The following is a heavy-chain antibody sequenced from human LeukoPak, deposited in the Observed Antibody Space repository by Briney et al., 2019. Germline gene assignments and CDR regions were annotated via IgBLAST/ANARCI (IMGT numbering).Heavy chain of an antibody. J-gene: IGHJ4*02. CDR2: ISSSSSTI. V-gene: IGHV3-48*01. CDR3: AKDGTSTSPFDY. D-gene: IGHD2/OR15-2a*01. CDR1: GFTPSSYG. Sequence: GGSLRLSCAAAGFTPSSYGMHWVRQAAEEGRGWDSYISSSSSTIYYADSVTGRFTISRDNSKNTLYLQMNSLRAEDTAVYYCAKDGTSTSPFDYWGQGTLVTVSS.